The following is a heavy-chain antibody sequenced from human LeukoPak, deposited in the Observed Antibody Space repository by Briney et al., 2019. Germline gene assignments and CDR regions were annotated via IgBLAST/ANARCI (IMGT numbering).Heavy chain of an antibody. CDR3: ARDMGAGWFDP. Sequence: SETLSLTCSISGGSISSSYWYWIRQPAGKGLEWIGRISTSGTTNYSPSLKGRLTMSIDTSKKQFSLNLRSVTAADTAMYHCARDMGAGWFDPWGQGALVTVSS. J-gene: IGHJ5*02. CDR1: GGSISSSY. D-gene: IGHD1-26*01. CDR2: ISTSGTT. V-gene: IGHV4-4*07.